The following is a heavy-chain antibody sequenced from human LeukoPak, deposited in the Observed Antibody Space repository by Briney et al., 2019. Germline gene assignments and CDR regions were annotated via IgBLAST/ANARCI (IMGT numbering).Heavy chain of an antibody. CDR3: ARESAVTVADYGMDV. CDR1: GFTFSNYS. CDR2: ISYDGSNK. D-gene: IGHD2-21*02. J-gene: IGHJ6*02. V-gene: IGHV3-30*03. Sequence: GGSLRLSCAASGFTFSNYSMHWVRQTPGKGLEWVAVISYDGSNKYYADSVKGRFTISRDNSKNTLYLQMNSLRLEDTAVYYCARESAVTVADYGMDVWGQGTTVTVFS.